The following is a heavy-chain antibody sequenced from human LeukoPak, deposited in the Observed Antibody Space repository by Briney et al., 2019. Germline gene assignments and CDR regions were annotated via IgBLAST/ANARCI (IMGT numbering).Heavy chain of an antibody. D-gene: IGHD1-1*01. J-gene: IGHJ4*02. CDR3: VQTTGWPGFDY. V-gene: IGHV4-4*09. CDR2: IYSGVPT. Sequence: PSETQALTCTTSGVSISRFYWSWVRQPPGKGLEWIGNIYSGVPTYFNPSLKSRVIISVATSKNQFSLNLTSVTAADTAMSYCVQTTGWPGFDYWGQRIAVTVSS. CDR1: GVSISRFY.